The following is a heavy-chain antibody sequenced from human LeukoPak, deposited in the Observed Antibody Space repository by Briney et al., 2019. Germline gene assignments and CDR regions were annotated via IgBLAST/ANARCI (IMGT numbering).Heavy chain of an antibody. V-gene: IGHV4-59*01. J-gene: IGHJ4*01. CDR1: GGSISSYY. CDR2: IYYSGST. Sequence: PSETLSLTCTVSGGSISSYYWSWIRQPPGKGLEWIGYIYYSGSTNYNPSLKSRVTISVDTSKNQFSLKLSSVTAADTAVYYCARELPTYYDFWSGXXXTAGFDY. CDR3: ARELPTYYDFWSGXXXTAGFDY. D-gene: IGHD3-3*01.